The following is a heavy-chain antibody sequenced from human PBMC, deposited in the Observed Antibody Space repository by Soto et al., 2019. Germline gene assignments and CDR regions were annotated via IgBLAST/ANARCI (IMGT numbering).Heavy chain of an antibody. CDR3: AKHDYGGNSAYFQH. J-gene: IGHJ1*01. Sequence: GGSLRLSCAASGFTFSSYAMSWVRQALGKGLEWVSAISGSGGSTYYADSVKGRFTISRDNSKNTLYLQMNSLRAEDTAVYYCAKHDYGGNSAYFQHWGQGTLVTVS. CDR1: GFTFSSYA. V-gene: IGHV3-23*01. CDR2: ISGSGGST. D-gene: IGHD4-17*01.